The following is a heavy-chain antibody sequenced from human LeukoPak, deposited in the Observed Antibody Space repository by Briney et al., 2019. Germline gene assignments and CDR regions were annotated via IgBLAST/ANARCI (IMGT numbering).Heavy chain of an antibody. Sequence: SETLSLTCTVSGYSISSGYYWGWIRQPPGKGLEWIGSIYHSGSTYYNPSLKSRVTISVDTSKNQFSLKLSSVTAADTAVYYCARGLARVGATLNWGQGTLVTVSS. CDR3: ARGLARVGATLN. D-gene: IGHD1-26*01. CDR2: IYHSGST. V-gene: IGHV4-38-2*02. J-gene: IGHJ4*02. CDR1: GYSISSGYY.